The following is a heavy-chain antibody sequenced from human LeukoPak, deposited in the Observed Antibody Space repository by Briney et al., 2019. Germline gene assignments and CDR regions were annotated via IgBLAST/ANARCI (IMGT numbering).Heavy chain of an antibody. CDR3: ARHWTYYDYVWGSYRPYYFDY. CDR1: GWSFSGYY. CDR2: INHSGST. V-gene: IGHV4-34*01. J-gene: IGHJ4*02. D-gene: IGHD3-16*02. Sequence: SETLSLPCAHYGWSFSGYYWSWIRQPPGKGLEWIGVINHSGSTNYNPSLKSRVTTSVDTSKNLFSLKLRSATAADTPLYYCARHWTYYDYVWGSYRPYYFDYWGQGTLVTVSS.